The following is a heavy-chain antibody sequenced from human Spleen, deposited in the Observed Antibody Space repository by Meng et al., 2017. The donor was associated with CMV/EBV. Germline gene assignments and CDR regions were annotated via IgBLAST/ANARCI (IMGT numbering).Heavy chain of an antibody. CDR1: GYSFTSHW. J-gene: IGHJ4*02. D-gene: IGHD3-22*01. CDR3: ARQYYDSNGYYYQDH. Sequence: KVSCKGSGYSFTSHWIGWARQRPGKGLEWMGIIYPGDSDTTYSPSFQGQVTISADKSISTAYLQWSSLKASDTAMYYCARQYYDSNGYYYQDHWGQGTLVTVSS. V-gene: IGHV5-51*01. CDR2: IYPGDSDT.